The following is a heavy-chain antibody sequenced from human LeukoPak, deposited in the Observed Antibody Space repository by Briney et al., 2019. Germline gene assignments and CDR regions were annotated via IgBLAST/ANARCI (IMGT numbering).Heavy chain of an antibody. D-gene: IGHD2-21*02. CDR3: ARACRGGDCYLDY. CDR2: IYDSGST. J-gene: IGHJ4*02. V-gene: IGHV4-38-2*02. Sequence: PSETLSLTCTVSGYSISSGYYWGWIPQPPGKGLEWIGSIYDSGSTYYNPSLKSRVTISVDTSKNQFSLKLSSVIAADTAVYYCARACRGGDCYLDYWGQGALVTVSS. CDR1: GYSISSGYY.